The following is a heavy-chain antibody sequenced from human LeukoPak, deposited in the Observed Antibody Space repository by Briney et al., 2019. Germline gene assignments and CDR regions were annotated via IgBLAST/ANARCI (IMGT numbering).Heavy chain of an antibody. CDR3: ARARNNYDSSGYSALDW. Sequence: GGSLRLSCAASSGLLFSSHGMHWVRQAPGKGLEWVAVIWYDGSNKYYADSVKGRFTISRDNSKNTLYLQMGSLRAEDTAVYYCARARNNYDSSGYSALDWWGQGTLVTVSS. V-gene: IGHV3-33*01. D-gene: IGHD3-22*01. CDR1: GLLFSSHG. CDR2: IWYDGSNK. J-gene: IGHJ4*02.